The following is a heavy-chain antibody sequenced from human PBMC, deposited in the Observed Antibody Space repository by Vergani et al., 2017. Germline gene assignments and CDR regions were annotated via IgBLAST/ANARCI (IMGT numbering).Heavy chain of an antibody. Sequence: QITLGESGPTLVKPTQTLTLTCTFSGFSPTTGGEGVGWIRQPPGRALEWFAFVYWNDDERYSPSLKSRVTSTKDTSKNEVILTMATMHPVDTATYYCVHRLGYVDWDGAFDVWGPGTMVTVSS. J-gene: IGHJ3*01. CDR1: GFSPTTGGEG. V-gene: IGHV2-5*01. D-gene: IGHD3/OR15-3a*01. CDR3: VHRLGYVDWDGAFDV. CDR2: VYWNDDE.